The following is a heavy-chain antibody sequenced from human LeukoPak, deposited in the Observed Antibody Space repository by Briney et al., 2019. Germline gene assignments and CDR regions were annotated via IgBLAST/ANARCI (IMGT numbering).Heavy chain of an antibody. D-gene: IGHD2-8*01. CDR1: GFTFSSYA. V-gene: IGHV3-23*01. CDR3: ATDDLMVYAHTFDY. J-gene: IGHJ4*02. CDR2: ISGSGGST. Sequence: GGSLRLSCAASGFTFSSYAMSWVRQAPGKGLEWVSAISGSGGSTYYADPVKGRFTISRDNSKNTLYLQMNSLRAEDTAVYYCATDDLMVYAHTFDYWGQGTLVTVSS.